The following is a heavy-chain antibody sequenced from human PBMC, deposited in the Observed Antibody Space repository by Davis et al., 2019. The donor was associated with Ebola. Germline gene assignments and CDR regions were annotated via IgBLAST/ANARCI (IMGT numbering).Heavy chain of an antibody. D-gene: IGHD2-2*02. CDR1: GFTFSSYG. Sequence: GESLKISCAASGFTFSSYGMHWVRQAPGKGLEWVAVIWYDGSNKYYADSVKGRFTISRDNSKNTLYLQMNSLRAEDTAVYYCARAEVVVVPAAILGRNYYYSMDVWGQGTTVTVSS. V-gene: IGHV3-33*01. CDR3: ARAEVVVVPAAILGRNYYYSMDV. CDR2: IWYDGSNK. J-gene: IGHJ6*02.